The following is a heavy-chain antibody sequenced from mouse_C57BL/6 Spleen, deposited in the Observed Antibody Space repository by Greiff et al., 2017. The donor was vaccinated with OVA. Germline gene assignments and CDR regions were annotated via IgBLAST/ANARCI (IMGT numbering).Heavy chain of an antibody. D-gene: IGHD1-1*01. J-gene: IGHJ3*01. Sequence: EVQRVESGGDLVKPGGSLKLSCAASGFTFSSYGMSWVRQTPDKRLEWVATISSGGGYTYYPDSVKGRFTISRDNAKNTLYLQMSSLKSEDTAMYDGAGHFGSTVGAPFAYWGQGTLVTVSA. V-gene: IGHV5-6*01. CDR2: ISSGGGYT. CDR3: AGHFGSTVGAPFAY. CDR1: GFTFSSYG.